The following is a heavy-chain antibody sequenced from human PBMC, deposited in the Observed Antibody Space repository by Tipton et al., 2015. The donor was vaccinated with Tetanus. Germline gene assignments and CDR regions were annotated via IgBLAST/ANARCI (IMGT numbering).Heavy chain of an antibody. J-gene: IGHJ3*02. Sequence: QVQLVQSGPEVKKPGASVKVSCKASGYTFGSNAIHWVRQAPGQRLEWMGWINAGNGDTKYSQKLQGRVTITTDTSASTVYMEVSSLRSEDTAVYYCARSGGRRYAFDIWGQGTMVTVSS. CDR2: INAGNGDT. CDR3: ARSGGRRYAFDI. V-gene: IGHV1-3*01. CDR1: GYTFGSNA. D-gene: IGHD3-16*01.